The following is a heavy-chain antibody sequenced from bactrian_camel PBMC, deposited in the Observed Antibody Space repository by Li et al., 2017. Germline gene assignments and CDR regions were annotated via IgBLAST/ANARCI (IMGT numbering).Heavy chain of an antibody. V-gene: IGHV3S54*01. D-gene: IGHD7*01. CDR2: IYTVAGRT. Sequence: HVQLVESGGGLVQAGSSLKLSCVASYFTFSNSRNCMGWFRQAPGKECEVVATIYTVAGRTLYSDSVKGRFTISTDNVKNILYLQMNNLKNEDTAVYYCATGATPSSPLFRKGQGTQVTVS. CDR1: YFTFSNSRNC. J-gene: IGHJ4*01.